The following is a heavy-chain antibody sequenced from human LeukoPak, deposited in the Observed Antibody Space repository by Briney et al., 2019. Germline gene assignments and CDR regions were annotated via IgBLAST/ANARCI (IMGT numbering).Heavy chain of an antibody. J-gene: IGHJ4*02. CDR1: GFSVSGYW. Sequence: GGSLRLSCAVSGFSVSGYWMTWVRQAPGKGLQWVANIKQDGSEKNYVDSVKGRFTISRDNAENSLFLQMNSLRVEDTAVYYCAREWQGGIAAAGTRIEGDYWGQGSLVAVSS. V-gene: IGHV3-7*01. CDR3: AREWQGGIAAAGTRIEGDY. CDR2: IKQDGSEK. D-gene: IGHD6-13*01.